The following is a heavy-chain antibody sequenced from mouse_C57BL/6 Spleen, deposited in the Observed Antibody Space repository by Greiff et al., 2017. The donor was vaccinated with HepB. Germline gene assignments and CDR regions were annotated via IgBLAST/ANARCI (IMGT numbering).Heavy chain of an antibody. CDR1: GFTFSDYG. D-gene: IGHD1-1*01. CDR3: ARDGGSRGWYFDV. V-gene: IGHV5-17*01. CDR2: ISSGSSTI. J-gene: IGHJ1*03. Sequence: EVKLVESGGGLVKPGGSLKLSCAASGFTFSDYGMHWVRQAPEKGLEWVAYISSGSSTIYYADTVKGRFTISRDNAKNTLFLQMTSLRSEDTAMYYCARDGGSRGWYFDVWGTGTTVTVSS.